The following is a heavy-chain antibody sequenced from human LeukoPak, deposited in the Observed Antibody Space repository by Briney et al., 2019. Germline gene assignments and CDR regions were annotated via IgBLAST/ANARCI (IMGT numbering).Heavy chain of an antibody. J-gene: IGHJ4*02. CDR1: VFTFSSYS. CDR3: ANQQNYGSGNYYHFDY. D-gene: IGHD3-10*01. V-gene: IGHV3-23*01. Sequence: GGCLRLSCAASVFTFSSYSLNWVRQAPRKGREWVSLISGSGGTTYYADSVRGRFTISRDNSKNTLYLQMKSLRAEDTAVYYCANQQNYGSGNYYHFDYWGQGTLVTVSS. CDR2: ISGSGGTT.